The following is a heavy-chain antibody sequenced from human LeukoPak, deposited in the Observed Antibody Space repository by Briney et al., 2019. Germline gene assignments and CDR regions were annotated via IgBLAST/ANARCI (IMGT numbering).Heavy chain of an antibody. CDR1: GGSISSSSYY. CDR3: ARHASGSYILGGYYFDY. CDR2: IYYSGST. V-gene: IGHV4-39*01. D-gene: IGHD1-26*01. J-gene: IGHJ4*02. Sequence: PSETLSLTCTVSGGSISSSSYYWGWIRQPPGKGLEWIGSIYYSGSTYYNPSLKSRVTISVDTSKNQFSLKLSSVTAADTAVYYCARHASGSYILGGYYFDYWGQGTLVTVSS.